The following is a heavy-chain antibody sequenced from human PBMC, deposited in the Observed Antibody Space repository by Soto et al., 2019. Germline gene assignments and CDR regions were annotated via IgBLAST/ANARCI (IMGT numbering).Heavy chain of an antibody. V-gene: IGHV5-51*01. CDR2: IYPGDSDT. D-gene: IGHD2-2*01. Sequence: PGESLKISCKASGYTFTNYWIAWVRQMPGRGLEWIGIIYPGDSDTRYSPPFQGQVTISADKSISTAYLQWSSLKASDTAMYYCARRGYGYDYGMDVWGQGTTVTVSS. CDR1: GYTFTNYW. J-gene: IGHJ6*02. CDR3: ARRGYGYDYGMDV.